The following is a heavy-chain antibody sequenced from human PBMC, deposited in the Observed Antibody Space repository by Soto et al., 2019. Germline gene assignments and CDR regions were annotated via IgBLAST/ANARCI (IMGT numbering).Heavy chain of an antibody. Sequence: QLQLQESGPGLVKPSETLSLTCTVSGGSISSSSYYWGWIRQPPGKGLEWIGSIYYSGSTYYNPSLKSRVTISVDTSKNQFSLKLSSVTAADTAVYYCARREYGSGTTFDYWGQGTLVTVSS. D-gene: IGHD3-10*01. CDR1: GGSISSSSYY. J-gene: IGHJ4*02. CDR3: ARREYGSGTTFDY. V-gene: IGHV4-39*01. CDR2: IYYSGST.